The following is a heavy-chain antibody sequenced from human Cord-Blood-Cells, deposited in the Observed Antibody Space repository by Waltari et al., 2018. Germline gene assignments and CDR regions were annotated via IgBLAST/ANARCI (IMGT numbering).Heavy chain of an antibody. D-gene: IGHD6-13*01. V-gene: IGHV2-26*01. CDR1: CFSLTNHRMA. J-gene: IGHJ4*02. CDR3: ARLPGIAAAGMDY. CDR2: SFSNDEK. Sequence: QVTLKESGPVLVKPTQTRTLTCTVSCFSLTNHRMAVRWYRQPPGNALECLSHSFSNDEKSYSTSLKSMLTISKDTSKSQVVLTMTNRDPVDTATYYCARLPGIAAAGMDYWGQGTLVTVSS.